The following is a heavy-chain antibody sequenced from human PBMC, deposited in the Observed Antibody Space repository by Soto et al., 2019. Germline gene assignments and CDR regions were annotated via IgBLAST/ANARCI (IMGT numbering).Heavy chain of an antibody. CDR2: MNPNSGNT. D-gene: IGHD3-3*02. CDR3: ARGLALSYYYYYMDV. Sequence: ASVKVSCKASGYTFTSHDINWVRQATGQGLEWMGWMNPNSGNTGYAQKFQGRVTMTRNTSISTAYMELSSLRSEDTAVYYCARGLALSYYYYYMDVWGKGTTVTVSS. V-gene: IGHV1-8*01. J-gene: IGHJ6*03. CDR1: GYTFTSHD.